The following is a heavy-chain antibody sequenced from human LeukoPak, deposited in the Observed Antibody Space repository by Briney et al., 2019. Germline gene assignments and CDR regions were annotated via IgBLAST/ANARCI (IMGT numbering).Heavy chain of an antibody. D-gene: IGHD6-25*01. V-gene: IGHV3-48*01. J-gene: IGHJ4*02. CDR3: VTEDSSEDH. CDR1: GFTFRNDN. Sequence: GGSLRLCCAASGFTFRNDNMNWDRQAPGNGMEWVSYISSSSSTIYYADSVKGRFTISRDNAKNSLYLQMTRLRADDTAVYYCVTEDSSEDHWGQGTLVTVSS. CDR2: ISSSSSTI.